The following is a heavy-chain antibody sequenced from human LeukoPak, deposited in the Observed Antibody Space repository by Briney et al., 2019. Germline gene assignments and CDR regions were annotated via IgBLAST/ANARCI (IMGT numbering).Heavy chain of an antibody. CDR1: GGSISSSSYY. D-gene: IGHD6-13*01. J-gene: IGHJ4*02. CDR2: IYYSGST. V-gene: IGHV4-39*01. CDR3: ARSSSWYRFDY. Sequence: SETLFLTCTVSGGSISSSSYYWGWIRQPPGKGLEWLGTIYYSGSTYYNPSLKSRVTISIDTSKNQFSLKVSSVTAADTAVYYCARSSSWYRFDYWGQGTLVTVSS.